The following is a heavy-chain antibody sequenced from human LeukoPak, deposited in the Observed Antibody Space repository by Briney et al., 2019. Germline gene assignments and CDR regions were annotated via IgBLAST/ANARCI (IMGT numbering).Heavy chain of an antibody. D-gene: IGHD2-2*01. CDR1: SDSISNYY. V-gene: IGHV4-59*12. J-gene: IGHJ6*03. CDR3: ARELECSSTSCLSPNYYYYYYMDV. CDR2: IYYSGNT. Sequence: SETLSLTCTVSSDSISNYYWSWIRQPPGKGLEWIGYIYYSGNTNYNPSLKSRVTISVDRSKNQFSLKLSSVTAADTAVYYCARELECSSTSCLSPNYYYYYYMDVWGKGTTVTVSS.